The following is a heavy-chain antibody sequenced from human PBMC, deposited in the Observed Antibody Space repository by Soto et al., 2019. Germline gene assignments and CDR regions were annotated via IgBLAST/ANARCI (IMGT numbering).Heavy chain of an antibody. Sequence: EVQLVESGGGLVKPGGSLRLSCAASGFTFSSYSMNWVRQAPGKGLEWVSSISSRSSYIYYADSVKGRFTISRDNAKNSLYLQMNSLRAEDTAVYYCARDLYDFWSGYSSGYFDYWGQGTLVTVSS. J-gene: IGHJ4*02. V-gene: IGHV3-21*01. CDR1: GFTFSSYS. CDR3: ARDLYDFWSGYSSGYFDY. CDR2: ISSRSSYI. D-gene: IGHD3-3*01.